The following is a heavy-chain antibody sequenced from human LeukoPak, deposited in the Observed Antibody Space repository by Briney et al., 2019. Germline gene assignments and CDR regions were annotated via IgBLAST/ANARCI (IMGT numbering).Heavy chain of an antibody. CDR3: ASSPTVVTPTVWFDP. CDR2: IIPIFGTA. V-gene: IGHV1-69*06. D-gene: IGHD4-23*01. Sequence: SVKVSCKASGYTFTSYGISWVRQAPGQGLEWMGGIIPIFGTANYAQKFQGRVTITADKSTSTAYMELSSLRSEDTAVYYCASSPTVVTPTVWFDPWGQGTLVTVSS. CDR1: GYTFTSYG. J-gene: IGHJ5*02.